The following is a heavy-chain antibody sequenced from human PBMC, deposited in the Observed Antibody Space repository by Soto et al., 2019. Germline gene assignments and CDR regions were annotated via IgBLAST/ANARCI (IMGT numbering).Heavy chain of an antibody. V-gene: IGHV3-23*01. D-gene: IGHD4-17*01. CDR2: ISGSGGST. Sequence: EVQLLESGGGLVQPGGSLRLSCAASGFTFSSYAMNWVRQAPGKGLEWVSAISGSGGSTYYADSVKGRFTISRDNSKNTLYLQMNSLRAEDTAVYYCAKVHDYGDYYLDYWGQGTLVTVSS. CDR1: GFTFSSYA. J-gene: IGHJ4*02. CDR3: AKVHDYGDYYLDY.